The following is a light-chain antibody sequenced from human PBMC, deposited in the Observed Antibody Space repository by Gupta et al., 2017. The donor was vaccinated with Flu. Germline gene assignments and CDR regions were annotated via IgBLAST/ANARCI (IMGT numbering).Light chain of an antibody. V-gene: IGKV2-28*01. CDR1: QSLRHYSGHIY. CDR3: MQSLQVPWT. Sequence: ISCRSSQSLRHYSGHIYVNWYLQKPGQSPQLLIYWGSNRASGVPDRFSGSGSGTDFTLKISRVEAEDVGLYYCMQSLQVPWTFGQGTKVEVK. J-gene: IGKJ1*01. CDR2: WGS.